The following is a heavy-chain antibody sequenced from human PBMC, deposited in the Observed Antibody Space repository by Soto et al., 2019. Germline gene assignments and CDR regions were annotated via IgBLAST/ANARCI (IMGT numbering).Heavy chain of an antibody. D-gene: IGHD6-13*01. CDR2: LNAANGDT. CDR3: VRRHVSATGIDWFDP. J-gene: IGHJ5*02. V-gene: IGHV1-3*01. Sequence: ASVKVSCKASGYTFTSYGIHWVRQAPGQRLEWMGWLNAANGDTKYSPKFQGRVTITRDTSASTAYMELSSLRSEDTAVYYCVRRHVSATGIDWFDPWGQGTLVTVSS. CDR1: GYTFTSYG.